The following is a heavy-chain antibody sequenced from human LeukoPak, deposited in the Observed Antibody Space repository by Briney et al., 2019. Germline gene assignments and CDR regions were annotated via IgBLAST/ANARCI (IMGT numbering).Heavy chain of an antibody. CDR2: IYYNGST. CDR1: GGSISSYY. Sequence: PSETLSLTCTVSGGSISSYYWSWIRQPPGKGLEWIGYIYYNGSTNYNPSLKSRVTISVDTSKNQFSLKLSSVTAADTAVYYCARETRELPDYWGQGTLVTVSS. V-gene: IGHV4-59*01. J-gene: IGHJ4*02. D-gene: IGHD1-26*01. CDR3: ARETRELPDY.